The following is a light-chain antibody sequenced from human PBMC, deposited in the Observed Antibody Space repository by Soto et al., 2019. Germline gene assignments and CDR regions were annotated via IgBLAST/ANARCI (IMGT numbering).Light chain of an antibody. CDR1: QGIRHY. Sequence: DIQMTQSPSSLSASVGDRVTITCRASQGIRHYLAWYQQKPGKVPKLLIYEASNLQSGVPSRFSGSGSGADFTLTISSLQPEDVATYYCQNYNSAPLTFGGGTKVDIK. J-gene: IGKJ4*01. V-gene: IGKV1-27*01. CDR2: EAS. CDR3: QNYNSAPLT.